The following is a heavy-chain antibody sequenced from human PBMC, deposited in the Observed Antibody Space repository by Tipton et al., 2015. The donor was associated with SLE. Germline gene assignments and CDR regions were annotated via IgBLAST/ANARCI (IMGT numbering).Heavy chain of an antibody. J-gene: IGHJ6*02. CDR2: ISPKSGGT. Sequence: QLVQSGPEVKKPGASMKVSCQASGFTFTDYYMHWLRQAPGQVPEWMGWISPKSGGTSYAQKFYGRVTMTRDTSISTVYMELRRLRADDTAVYYCTRDLLLWFGYGMDVWGQGTTVTVSS. CDR3: TRDLLLWFGYGMDV. CDR1: GFTFTDYY. V-gene: IGHV1-2*02. D-gene: IGHD3-10*01.